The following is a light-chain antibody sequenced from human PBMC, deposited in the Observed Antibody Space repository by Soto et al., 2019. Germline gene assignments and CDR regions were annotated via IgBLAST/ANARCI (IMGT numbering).Light chain of an antibody. CDR1: QGISNS. V-gene: IGKV1-27*01. CDR3: QKYNSAHLT. Sequence: DIQMTQSPSSLSASVGDRVTITCRASQGISNSLAWYQQKPGKVPKLLIYTASTLQSGVPSRFSGRGFGTEFTLTITSLQPEDVAPYYCQKYNSAHLTFGGGTKVEIK. CDR2: TAS. J-gene: IGKJ4*01.